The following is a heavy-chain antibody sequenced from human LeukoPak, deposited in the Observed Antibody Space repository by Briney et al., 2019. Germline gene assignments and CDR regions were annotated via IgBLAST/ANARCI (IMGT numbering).Heavy chain of an antibody. V-gene: IGHV3-53*01. CDR3: ARRDDHNGRDY. J-gene: IGHJ4*02. CDR2: IYSGGST. Sequence: GGSLRLSCVVSGFTVSNNYMSWVRQAPRKGLERVSLIYSGGSTYYADSVKGRFTISRDNSKNTVYLQMNSLRAEDTAMYYCARRDDHNGRDYWGQGTLVTVSS. D-gene: IGHD5-24*01. CDR1: GFTVSNNY.